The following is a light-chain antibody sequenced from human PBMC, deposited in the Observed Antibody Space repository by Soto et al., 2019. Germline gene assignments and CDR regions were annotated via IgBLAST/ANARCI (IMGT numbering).Light chain of an antibody. J-gene: IGKJ5*01. V-gene: IGKV3-11*01. CDR3: QQRSNWIN. CDR1: QSVSSY. Sequence: EIVLTHSPATLSFSPGEIATLSFSASQSVSSYLAWYQQKPGQAPRLLIYDASNRATGIPARFSGSGSGTDFTLTISSLEPEDFAVYYCQQRSNWINFGQGTRLEIK. CDR2: DAS.